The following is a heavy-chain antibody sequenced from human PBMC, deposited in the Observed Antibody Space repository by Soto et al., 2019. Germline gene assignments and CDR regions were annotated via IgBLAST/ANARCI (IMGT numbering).Heavy chain of an antibody. Sequence: GGSLRLSCGASGFTFSTHAMAWVRQTPGKGLEWVSSITSGSGATHYADSVKGRFSISRDNSKNTLLLQMNSLRAEDTAIYFCAKRLPFYFDYWGQGTLVTVSS. CDR3: AKRLPFYFDY. CDR1: GFTFSTHA. CDR2: ITSGSGAT. D-gene: IGHD4-17*01. V-gene: IGHV3-23*01. J-gene: IGHJ4*02.